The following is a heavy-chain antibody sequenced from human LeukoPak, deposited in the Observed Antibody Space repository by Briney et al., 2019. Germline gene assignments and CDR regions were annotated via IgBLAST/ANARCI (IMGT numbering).Heavy chain of an antibody. Sequence: GGSLRLSCAASGFTFSSYSMNWVRQAPGKGLEWVSSISSSSSYIYYADSVKGRFTISRDNAKNSLYLQMNSLRAEDTAVYYCARGRYYDTWRDGYYFDYWGQGTLVTVSS. V-gene: IGHV3-21*01. J-gene: IGHJ4*02. CDR3: ARGRYYDTWRDGYYFDY. D-gene: IGHD3-22*01. CDR1: GFTFSSYS. CDR2: ISSSSSYI.